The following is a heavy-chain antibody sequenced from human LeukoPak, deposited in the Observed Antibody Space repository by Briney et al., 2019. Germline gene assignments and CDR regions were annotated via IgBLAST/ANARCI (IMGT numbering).Heavy chain of an antibody. CDR1: GFTFSSYG. CDR3: AKGSRPGYSYGPREYYYYMDV. CDR2: SGSGGST. J-gene: IGHJ6*03. Sequence: GGSLRHSRAASGFTFSSYGMSWVRQAPGKGLEWVSASGSGGSTFYADSVKGRFTISRDNSKNTLYLQMNSLRAEDTAVYYCAKGSRPGYSYGPREYYYYMDVWGKGTTVTVSS. V-gene: IGHV3-23*01. D-gene: IGHD5-18*01.